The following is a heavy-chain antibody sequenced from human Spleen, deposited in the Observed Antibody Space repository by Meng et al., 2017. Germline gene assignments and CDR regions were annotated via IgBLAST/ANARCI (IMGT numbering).Heavy chain of an antibody. D-gene: IGHD6-13*01. J-gene: IGHJ4*02. V-gene: IGHV4-38-2*02. CDR1: GYSISSGSY. CDR2: IYHSGST. Sequence: SETLSLTCIVSGYSISSGSYWGWIRQPPGKGLEWIGSIYHSGSTLYNPSLKSRVTISVDTSKNQFSLKLSSVTAADTAVYFCARSDYIGATGTNLDDWGQGTLVTVSS. CDR3: ARSDYIGATGTNLDD.